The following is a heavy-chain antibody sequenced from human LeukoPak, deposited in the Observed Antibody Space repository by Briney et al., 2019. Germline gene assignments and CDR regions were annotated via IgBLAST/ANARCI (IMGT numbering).Heavy chain of an antibody. J-gene: IGHJ3*02. Sequence: GGSLRLSCAASGFTFSSYAMSWVRQAPGKGLEWVSAISGSGGSTYYADSVKGRFTISRDNSKNTLYLQMNSLRAEDTAVYYCAKVSSYDSSGYDAFDIWGQGTMVTVPS. D-gene: IGHD3-22*01. V-gene: IGHV3-23*01. CDR3: AKVSSYDSSGYDAFDI. CDR2: ISGSGGST. CDR1: GFTFSSYA.